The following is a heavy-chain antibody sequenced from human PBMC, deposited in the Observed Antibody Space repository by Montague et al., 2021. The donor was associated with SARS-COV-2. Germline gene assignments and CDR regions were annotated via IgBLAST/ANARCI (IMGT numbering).Heavy chain of an antibody. CDR2: IKQDGSEK. Sequence: SLRLSCAASGFRSTSNWMTWVRQAPGKGLEWVAHIKQDGSEKNYADSVKGRFTISRDNAKNSIFLQMNDLRAEDSAIYYCAKDDDYTSSWHYWGQGTLVTVSS. D-gene: IGHD6-13*01. V-gene: IGHV3-7*01. CDR3: AKDDDYTSSWHY. J-gene: IGHJ4*02. CDR1: GFRSTSNW.